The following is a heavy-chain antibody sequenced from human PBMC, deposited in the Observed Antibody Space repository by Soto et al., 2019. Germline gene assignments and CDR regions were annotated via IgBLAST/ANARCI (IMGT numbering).Heavy chain of an antibody. Sequence: EVQLVESGGGLVKPGGSLRLSCAASGFTFSSYSMNWVRQAPGKGLEWVSSISSSSRYIYYPDSVKGRFTISRDNAKNSLYLQMSSLRAEDTAVYYCARGFYILTGLYFQHWGQGTLVTVSS. CDR3: ARGFYILTGLYFQH. V-gene: IGHV3-21*01. CDR2: ISSSSRYI. D-gene: IGHD3-9*01. CDR1: GFTFSSYS. J-gene: IGHJ1*01.